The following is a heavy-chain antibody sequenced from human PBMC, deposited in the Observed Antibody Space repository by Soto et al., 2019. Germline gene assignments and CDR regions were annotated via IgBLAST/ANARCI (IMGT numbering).Heavy chain of an antibody. CDR2: ISSVSAYT. V-gene: IGHV3-21*04. D-gene: IGHD6-19*01. Sequence: GGSLKLCITASELTCSNWSFTCALHAPEKELYWVSFISSVSAYTYVAESVKGRFTISRDNARDSGFLEMNSLRDEDTGIYYCARSRSHWLAIDSWGQGTLVTV. CDR3: ARSRSHWLAIDS. J-gene: IGHJ4*02. CDR1: ELTCSNWS.